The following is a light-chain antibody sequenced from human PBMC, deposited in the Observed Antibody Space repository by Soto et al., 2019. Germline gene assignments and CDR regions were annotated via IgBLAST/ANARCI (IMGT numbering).Light chain of an antibody. J-gene: IGKJ2*01. CDR1: QNVDNH. Sequence: EIVLTQSPATLSLSPGERATLSCRASQNVDNHLAWYQQRPGQAPRLLIYDASTRAPGIPARFSGSGSGTDFTLTISSLEPEDCAVYFCQQRSSWLSYTFGQATKLEI. CDR2: DAS. CDR3: QQRSSWLSYT. V-gene: IGKV3-11*01.